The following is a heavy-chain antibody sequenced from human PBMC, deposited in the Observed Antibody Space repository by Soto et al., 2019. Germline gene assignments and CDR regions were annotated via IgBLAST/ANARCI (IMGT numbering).Heavy chain of an antibody. D-gene: IGHD1-1*01. CDR3: ARGAAMSSLTKWFAP. V-gene: IGHV3-11*01. CDR1: GFILSDYY. Sequence: GGSLRLSCAASGFILSDYYMSWIRQAPGKGLEWLAYISRDGNAIFYADSVIGRFTVSRDNAKNSLFLQMDDLRAEDTAMFFCARGAAMSSLTKWFAPWGQGTLVTVSS. CDR2: ISRDGNAI. J-gene: IGHJ5*02.